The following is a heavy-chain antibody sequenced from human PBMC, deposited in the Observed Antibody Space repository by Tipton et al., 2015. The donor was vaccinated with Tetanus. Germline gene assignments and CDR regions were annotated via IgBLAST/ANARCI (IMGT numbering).Heavy chain of an antibody. CDR3: AKDSSVKGIDY. J-gene: IGHJ4*02. Sequence: TLSLTCAVYGGSFSGYYWSWIRQPPGKGLEWIGEINHSGSTNYNPSLKSRITISVDTSKNHFSLKLSSVTAADTAVYYCAKDSSVKGIDYWGQGTLVTVSS. D-gene: IGHD3-22*01. CDR1: GGSFSGYY. CDR2: INHSGST. V-gene: IGHV4-34*01.